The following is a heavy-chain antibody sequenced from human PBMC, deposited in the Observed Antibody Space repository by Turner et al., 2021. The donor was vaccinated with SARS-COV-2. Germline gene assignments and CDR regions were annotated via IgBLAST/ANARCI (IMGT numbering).Heavy chain of an antibody. CDR3: AKDGAPFLLYFGEPTFYFDY. CDR2: ISYDGINK. CDR1: GFPFSGYG. Sequence: QVQLVESGGGVVQPGRSLRLSCAASGFPFSGYGMHWVRQAPGKGLEWVAVISYDGINKYYADSVKGRFTISRDNSKNTLYLQMNSLRAEDTAVYYCAKDGAPFLLYFGEPTFYFDYWGQGTLVTVSS. J-gene: IGHJ4*02. D-gene: IGHD3-10*01. V-gene: IGHV3-30*18.